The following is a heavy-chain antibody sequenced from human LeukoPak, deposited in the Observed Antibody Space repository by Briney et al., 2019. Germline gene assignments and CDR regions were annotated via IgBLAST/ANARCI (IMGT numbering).Heavy chain of an antibody. CDR1: GFTFSSYA. CDR2: ISYDGSNK. Sequence: GGSLRLSCAASGFTFSSYAMHWVRQAPGKGLEGVAVISYDGSNKYYADSVKGRFTISRDNSKNTLYLQMNSLRAEDTAVYYCARDWRGYSYGFFDYWGQGTLVTVSS. V-gene: IGHV3-30-3*01. D-gene: IGHD5-18*01. J-gene: IGHJ4*02. CDR3: ARDWRGYSYGFFDY.